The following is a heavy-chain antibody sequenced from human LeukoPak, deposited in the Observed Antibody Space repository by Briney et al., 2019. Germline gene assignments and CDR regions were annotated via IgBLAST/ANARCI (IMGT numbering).Heavy chain of an antibody. CDR1: GDSISSGGYY. V-gene: IGHV4-31*03. D-gene: IGHD5-18*01. CDR2: ISHRGST. CDR3: ARDKIQYGMDV. J-gene: IGHJ6*02. Sequence: PSETLSLTCSVSGDSISSGGYYWSWLRQYPGTGLEWIGYISHRGSTYYNPSLKSRIIISVDTSKTQFSLTLSSVTAADTAVYYCARDKIQYGMDVWGQGTTVIVSS.